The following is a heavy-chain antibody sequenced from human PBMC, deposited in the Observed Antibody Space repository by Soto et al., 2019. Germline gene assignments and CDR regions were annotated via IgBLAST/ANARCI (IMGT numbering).Heavy chain of an antibody. CDR1: GYTFTSYA. CDR2: INTNTGNP. CDR3: ASNYDILTGYSPYYYYGMDV. J-gene: IGHJ6*02. Sequence: GASVKVSCKASGYTFTSYAMNRVRQAPGQGLEWKGWINTNTGNPTYAQGFTGRFVFSLDTSVSTAYLQICSLKAEDTAVYYCASNYDILTGYSPYYYYGMDVWGQGTTVTVSS. V-gene: IGHV7-4-1*01. D-gene: IGHD3-9*01.